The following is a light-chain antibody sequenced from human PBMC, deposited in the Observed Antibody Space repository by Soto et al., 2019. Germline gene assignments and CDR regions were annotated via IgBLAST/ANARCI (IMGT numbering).Light chain of an antibody. V-gene: IGKV2-24*01. CDR2: KTS. CDR1: QSLAFRDGNIY. Sequence: DIVLTQTPLSLVVTLGQPASISCKSSQSLAFRDGNIYLNWLQQRPGQPPRLLIYKTSNRFSGVADRFSGSGAGTEFTLKISKVEDEDVGVYYCAEAALLPHAFGQGTKVEIK. CDR3: AEAALLPHA. J-gene: IGKJ1*01.